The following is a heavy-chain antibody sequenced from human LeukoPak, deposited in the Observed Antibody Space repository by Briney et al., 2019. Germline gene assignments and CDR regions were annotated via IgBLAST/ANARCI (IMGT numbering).Heavy chain of an antibody. CDR3: ANLRFLEWSPLTT. CDR1: GYTFNSYG. J-gene: IGHJ5*02. V-gene: IGHV1-69*04. Sequence: SVKVSCKASGYTFNSYGISWVRQAPGQGLEWMGRIIPILGIANYAQKFQGRVTITADKSTSTAYMELSSLRSEDTAVYYCANLRFLEWSPLTTWGQGTLVTVSS. CDR2: IIPILGIA. D-gene: IGHD3-3*01.